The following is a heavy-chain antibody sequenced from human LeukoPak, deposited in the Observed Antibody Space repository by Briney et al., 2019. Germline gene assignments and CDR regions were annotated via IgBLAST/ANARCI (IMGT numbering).Heavy chain of an antibody. CDR1: GFTFSSYG. V-gene: IGHV3-30*02. CDR2: IRYDGSNK. D-gene: IGHD6-19*01. J-gene: IGHJ4*02. CDR3: AKVGVQGEAVAGTRTLGY. Sequence: GGSLRLSCAASGFTFSSYGMHWVRQAPGKGLEWVAFIRYDGSNKYYADSVKGRFTISRDNSKNTLYLQMNSLRAEDTAVYYCAKVGVQGEAVAGTRTLGYWGQGTLVTVSS.